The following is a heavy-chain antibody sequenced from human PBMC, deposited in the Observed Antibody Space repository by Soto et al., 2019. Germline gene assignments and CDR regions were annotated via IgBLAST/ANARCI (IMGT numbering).Heavy chain of an antibody. V-gene: IGHV4-39*01. J-gene: IGHJ4*02. Sequence: PLETLRLRYTVIGDYSGDRSYYCGWIRKPPGKGLEWIGSIYYSGSTYNNPSLRSRVSMSIDTSKDQFSLKLKSVTAADTALYFCARQRTSVVTQAYFDVWGPGSLVTVSS. CDR1: GDYSGDRSYY. D-gene: IGHD2-21*02. CDR3: ARQRTSVVTQAYFDV. CDR2: IYYSGST.